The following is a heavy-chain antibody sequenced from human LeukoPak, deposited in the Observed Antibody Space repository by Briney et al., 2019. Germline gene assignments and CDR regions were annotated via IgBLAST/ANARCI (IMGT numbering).Heavy chain of an antibody. Sequence: ASVKVSYKASGYTFTSYGISWVRQAPGQGLEWMGWISAYNGNTNYAQKLQGRVTMTTATSTSTAYVELRSLRSDDTAVYYCARAIARIAVAREDYWGQGTLVTVSS. CDR3: ARAIARIAVAREDY. V-gene: IGHV1-18*01. J-gene: IGHJ4*02. D-gene: IGHD6-19*01. CDR1: GYTFTSYG. CDR2: ISAYNGNT.